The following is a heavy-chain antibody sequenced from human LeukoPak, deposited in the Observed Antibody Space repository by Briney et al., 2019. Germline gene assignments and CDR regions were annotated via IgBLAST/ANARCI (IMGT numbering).Heavy chain of an antibody. CDR3: ARSTAYYYGSGSYIWPPTQHSRYFDL. D-gene: IGHD3-10*01. CDR2: IYTSGST. CDR1: GGSISSYY. Sequence: SETLSLTCTVSGGSISSYYWSWIRQPAGKGLEWIGRIYTSGSTNYNPSLKSRVTMSVDTSKNQFSLKLSSVTAADTAVYYCARSTAYYYGSGSYIWPPTQHSRYFDLWGRGTLVTVSS. J-gene: IGHJ2*01. V-gene: IGHV4-4*07.